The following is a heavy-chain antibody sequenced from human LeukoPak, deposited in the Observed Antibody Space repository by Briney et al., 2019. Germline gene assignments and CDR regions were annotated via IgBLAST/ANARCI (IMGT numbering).Heavy chain of an antibody. V-gene: IGHV3-21*01. Sequence: PGGSLRLSCAASGFTFSSYSMNWVRQAPGKRLEWVSSISSSSSYIYYADSVKGRFTISRDNAKNSLYLQMNSLRAEDTAVYYCARDGEGDIVVVPAAISGDDAFDIWGQGTMVTVSS. J-gene: IGHJ3*02. CDR1: GFTFSSYS. CDR2: ISSSSSYI. D-gene: IGHD2-2*01. CDR3: ARDGEGDIVVVPAAISGDDAFDI.